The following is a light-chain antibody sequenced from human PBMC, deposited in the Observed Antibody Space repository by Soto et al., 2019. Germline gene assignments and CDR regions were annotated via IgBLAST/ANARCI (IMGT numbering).Light chain of an antibody. CDR3: QRYSNWLPGT. CDR2: GAS. J-gene: IGKJ1*01. CDR1: QSVSSN. Sequence: EIVMTQSPATLSVSPGERATLSCRASQSVSSNLAGYQQKPGQAPRLLIYGASTRATGIPARFSGSGSGTEFTLTMSSLHAEDFAVYYGQRYSNWLPGTFGKGTQVHIK. V-gene: IGKV3-15*01.